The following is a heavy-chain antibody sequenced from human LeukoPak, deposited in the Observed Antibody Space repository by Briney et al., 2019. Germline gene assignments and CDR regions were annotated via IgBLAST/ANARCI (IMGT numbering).Heavy chain of an antibody. V-gene: IGHV4-59*01. D-gene: IGHD6-13*01. J-gene: IGHJ5*02. CDR1: GGSISSYY. Sequence: SETLSLTCTVSGGSISSYYWSWIRQPPGKGLEWIGYIYYSGSTNYNPSLKSRVTISVDTSKNQFSLKLSSVTAADTAVYYCARGGKAAVAWLDPWGQGTLVTVSS. CDR2: IYYSGST. CDR3: ARGGKAAVAWLDP.